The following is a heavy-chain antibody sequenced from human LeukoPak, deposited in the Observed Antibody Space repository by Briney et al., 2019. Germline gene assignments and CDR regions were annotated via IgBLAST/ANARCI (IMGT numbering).Heavy chain of an antibody. D-gene: IGHD5-12*01. V-gene: IGHV3-66*01. J-gene: IGHJ4*02. CDR3: ARGPSGYRNT. Sequence: GGSLRLSCAASGFTFSSYSMNWVRQAPGKGPEWVSLIYSGGSTYYADSVKGRFTISRDNSKNTLYLQMNSLRAEDTAVYYCARGPSGYRNTGGQGTLVTVSS. CDR1: GFTFSSYS. CDR2: IYSGGST.